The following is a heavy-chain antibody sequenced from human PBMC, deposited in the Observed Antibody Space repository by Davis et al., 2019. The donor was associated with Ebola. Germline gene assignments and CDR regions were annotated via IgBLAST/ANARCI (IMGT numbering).Heavy chain of an antibody. J-gene: IGHJ4*02. V-gene: IGHV1-69*10. Sequence: SVKVSCKASGYTFTSYAISWVRQAPGQGLEWMGGIIPILGIANYAQKFQGRVTITADESTSTAYMELSSLRSEDTAVYYCARDSLVAAAGITYFDYWGQGTLVTVSS. CDR3: ARDSLVAAAGITYFDY. CDR1: GYTFTSYA. CDR2: IIPILGIA. D-gene: IGHD6-13*01.